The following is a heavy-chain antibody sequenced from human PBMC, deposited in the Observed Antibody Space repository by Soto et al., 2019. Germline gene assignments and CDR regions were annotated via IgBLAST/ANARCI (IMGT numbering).Heavy chain of an antibody. D-gene: IGHD6-19*01. CDR2: ISVDNGNT. Sequence: QVQLVQSGPEMKKPGASVKVSCKASGFIFANYGITWVRQAPGEGLEWMGWISVDNGNTNYAQKFQGRVSMTTDTSPSTAYLEVRSLKSDDTAVYYCARDRRGYVSAWYVDYFAHWGQGTLVSVSS. V-gene: IGHV1-18*01. J-gene: IGHJ4*02. CDR3: ARDRRGYVSAWYVDYFAH. CDR1: GFIFANYG.